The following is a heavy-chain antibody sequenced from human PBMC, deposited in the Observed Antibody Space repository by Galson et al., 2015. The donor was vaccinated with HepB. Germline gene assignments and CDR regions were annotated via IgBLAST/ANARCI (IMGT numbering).Heavy chain of an antibody. V-gene: IGHV1-69*01. J-gene: IGHJ4*02. D-gene: IGHD5-12*01. CDR3: WRSGQSGYGFDY. CDR2: IIPIFGTA. Sequence: SCKASGGTFSSYAISWVRQAPGQGLEWMGGIIPIFGTANYAQKFQGRVTITADESTSTAYMELSSLRSEDTAVYYCWRSGQSGYGFDYWGQGTLVTVSS. CDR1: GGTFSSYA.